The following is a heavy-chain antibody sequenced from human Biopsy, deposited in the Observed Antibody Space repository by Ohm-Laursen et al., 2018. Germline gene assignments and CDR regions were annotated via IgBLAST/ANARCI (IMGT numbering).Heavy chain of an antibody. Sequence: ASVKVSCKASGYTFTRYYMHWVRQAPGQGLQWMGLINPSHGSTGSAQKFEGRFTMTRDTSTSTFYMELSSLRSEDTAIYYCARATLDYYDSNGYGADAFDIWGQGIMVTVSS. J-gene: IGHJ3*02. CDR1: GYTFTRYY. D-gene: IGHD3-22*01. CDR2: INPSHGST. CDR3: ARATLDYYDSNGYGADAFDI. V-gene: IGHV1-46*01.